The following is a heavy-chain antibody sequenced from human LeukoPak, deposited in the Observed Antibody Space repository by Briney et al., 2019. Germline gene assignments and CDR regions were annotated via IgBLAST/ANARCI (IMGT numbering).Heavy chain of an antibody. J-gene: IGHJ5*02. Sequence: PSETLSLTCAVYGGSFSGYYWSWIRQPPGKGLEWIGEINHSGSTNYNPSLKSRVTISVDTSKNQFSLKLSSMTAADTAVYYCARGRDQYQLLRNWFDPWGQGTLVTVSS. CDR3: ARGRDQYQLLRNWFDP. D-gene: IGHD2-2*01. V-gene: IGHV4-34*01. CDR2: INHSGST. CDR1: GGSFSGYY.